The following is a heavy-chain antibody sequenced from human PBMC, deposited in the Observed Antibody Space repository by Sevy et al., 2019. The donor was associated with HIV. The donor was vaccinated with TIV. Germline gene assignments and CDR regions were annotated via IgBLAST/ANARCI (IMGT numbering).Heavy chain of an antibody. CDR3: ARDGSLSIAARSDWYFDL. CDR2: ISYDGSNK. J-gene: IGHJ2*01. D-gene: IGHD6-6*01. Sequence: GGSLRLSCAASGFTFSSYTMHWVRQAPGKGLEWVAVISYDGSNKYYADSVKGRFTISRDNSKNTLYLRMNSLRAEDTAVYYCARDGSLSIAARSDWYFDLWGRGTLVTVSS. CDR1: GFTFSSYT. V-gene: IGHV3-30-3*01.